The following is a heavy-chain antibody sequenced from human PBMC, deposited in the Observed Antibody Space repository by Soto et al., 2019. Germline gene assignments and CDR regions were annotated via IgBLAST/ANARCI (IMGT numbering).Heavy chain of an antibody. CDR1: GFTFSSYA. V-gene: IGHV3-23*01. CDR2: ISGSGGST. D-gene: IGHD3-22*01. CDR3: AKDPSVGTMITSLFDY. J-gene: IGHJ4*02. Sequence: PGGSLRLSCAASGFTFSSYAMSWVRQAPGKGLEWVSAISGSGGSTYYADSVKGRFTISRDNSKNTLYLQMNSLRAEDTAVYYCAKDPSVGTMITSLFDYWGQGTLVTVSS.